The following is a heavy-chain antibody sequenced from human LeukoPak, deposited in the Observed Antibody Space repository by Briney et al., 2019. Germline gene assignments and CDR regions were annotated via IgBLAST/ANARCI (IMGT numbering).Heavy chain of an antibody. CDR2: ISSSSIYI. CDR1: GFTFSSYS. Sequence: GGSLRLSCAASGFTFSSYSMNWVRQAPGKGLKWVSSISSSSIYIYYADSVKGRFTISRDNAKNSLYLQMTSLRAEGTAVYYCARSHGGNSGWFDPWGQGTLVTVSS. V-gene: IGHV3-21*01. J-gene: IGHJ5*02. D-gene: IGHD4-23*01. CDR3: ARSHGGNSGWFDP.